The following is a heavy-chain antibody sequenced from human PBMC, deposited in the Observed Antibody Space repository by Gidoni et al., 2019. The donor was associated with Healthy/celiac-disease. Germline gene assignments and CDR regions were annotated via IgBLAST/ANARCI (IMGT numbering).Heavy chain of an antibody. CDR3: ARDLYYYDSSGTFDY. CDR1: GFTFSSYA. D-gene: IGHD3-22*01. Sequence: QVQLVESGGGVVQPGWSLRLSCAASGFTFSSYAMHWVRQAPGKGLEWVAVISYDGSNKYYADSVKGRFTISRDNSKNTLYLQMNSLRAEDTAVYYCARDLYYYDSSGTFDYWGQGTLVTVSS. V-gene: IGHV3-30-3*01. J-gene: IGHJ4*02. CDR2: ISYDGSNK.